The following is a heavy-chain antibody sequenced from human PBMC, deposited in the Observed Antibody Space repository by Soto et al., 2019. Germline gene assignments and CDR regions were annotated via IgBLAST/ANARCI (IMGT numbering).Heavy chain of an antibody. J-gene: IGHJ4*02. CDR1: GGSFSGHV. CDR2: INHSGST. Sequence: SGTMSVTCAVYGGSFSGHVWSGIRQHPGKGLEWIGEINHSGSTNFNPSLKSRVTISVDTSKNQFSLKVNSLTAADTAVYYCARGISLIVEVQRDAPDKYYFDSWGQGTVVTVSS. V-gene: IGHV4-34*01. CDR3: ARGISLIVEVQRDAPDKYYFDS. D-gene: IGHD2-21*01.